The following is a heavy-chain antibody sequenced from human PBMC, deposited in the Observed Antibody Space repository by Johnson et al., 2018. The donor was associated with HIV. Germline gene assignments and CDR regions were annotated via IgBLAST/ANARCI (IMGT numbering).Heavy chain of an antibody. CDR3: ARGIIVSPDAFDV. CDR1: GFNFSSYD. Sequence: QVQLVESGGGVVQPGRSLRLSCVVSGFNFSSYDIDWVRQAPGKGLEWLAAISYDGSNKFYADSVQGRFTISRDNSKNTLYLQMNSLRREDTAVYYCARGIIVSPDAFDVWDQGTKVTVST. V-gene: IGHV3-30*04. CDR2: ISYDGSNK. D-gene: IGHD5/OR15-5a*01. J-gene: IGHJ3*01.